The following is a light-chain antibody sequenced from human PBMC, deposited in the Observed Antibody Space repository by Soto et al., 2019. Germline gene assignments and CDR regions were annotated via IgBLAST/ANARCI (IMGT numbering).Light chain of an antibody. V-gene: IGKV3-20*01. CDR1: QSVTSL. Sequence: EFVLTQSPSTLSLSPGERATLSCRASQSVTSLLGWYHQKPGQAPRLLIYGASSRATGIPDRFSGSGSGTDFTLTISRLEPEDFAVYYCQQYGGSPRTLGQGTKVDIK. J-gene: IGKJ1*01. CDR2: GAS. CDR3: QQYGGSPRT.